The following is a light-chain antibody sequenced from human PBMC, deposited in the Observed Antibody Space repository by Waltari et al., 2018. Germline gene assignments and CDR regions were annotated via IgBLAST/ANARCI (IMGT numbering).Light chain of an antibody. V-gene: IGKV1-33*01. CDR2: GAS. Sequence: DIQMTQSPSSLSASAGDRVTITCQASQDISNYLNWYQQKPGKAPKLLIYGASNLETGVPSRFSGSGSGTDFTFTISSLQPEDFVTYYCLQYNSYPLTFGGGTKVEIK. CDR1: QDISNY. J-gene: IGKJ4*01. CDR3: LQYNSYPLT.